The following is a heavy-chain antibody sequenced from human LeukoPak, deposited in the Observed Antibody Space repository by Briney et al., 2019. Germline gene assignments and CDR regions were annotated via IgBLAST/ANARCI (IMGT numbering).Heavy chain of an antibody. CDR2: IYSGGST. CDR1: GFTVSSNY. V-gene: IGHV3-53*01. J-gene: IGHJ4*02. Sequence: GGSLRLSCAASGFTVSSNYMSWVRQAPGKGLEWVSVIYSGGSTYYADSVKGRFTISRDNSKNALYLQMNSLRAEDTAVYYCARGRMGVDYYFDYWGQGTLVTVSS. D-gene: IGHD2-15*01. CDR3: ARGRMGVDYYFDY.